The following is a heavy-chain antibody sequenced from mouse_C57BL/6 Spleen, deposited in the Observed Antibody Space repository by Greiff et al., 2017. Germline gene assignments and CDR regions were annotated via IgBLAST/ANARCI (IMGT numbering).Heavy chain of an antibody. Sequence: VQLQQSGPELVKPGASVKISCKASGYSFTDYNMNWVKQSNGKSLEWIGVINPNYGTTSYNEKFKGKATLTADKSSSTAYMELRSLTSEDSAVYFCARDWDGFDYWGQGTTLTVSS. J-gene: IGHJ2*01. CDR1: GYSFTDYN. D-gene: IGHD4-1*01. CDR2: INPNYGTT. V-gene: IGHV1-39*01. CDR3: ARDWDGFDY.